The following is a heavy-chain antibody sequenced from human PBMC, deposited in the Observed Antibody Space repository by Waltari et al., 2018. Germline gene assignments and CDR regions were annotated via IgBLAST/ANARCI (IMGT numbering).Heavy chain of an antibody. CDR1: GFTFSSYS. J-gene: IGHJ4*02. CDR2: ISSSSNYI. Sequence: EVQLVESGGGLVKPGGSLRLSCAASGFTFSSYSMTWFRQAPGKGLEWVSSISSSSNYIYYADSVKGRFTIFRDNAKHSLFLQMNSLRAEDTAVYYCARDFTSWGFDYWGQGTLVTVSS. D-gene: IGHD2-2*01. CDR3: ARDFTSWGFDY. V-gene: IGHV3-21*01.